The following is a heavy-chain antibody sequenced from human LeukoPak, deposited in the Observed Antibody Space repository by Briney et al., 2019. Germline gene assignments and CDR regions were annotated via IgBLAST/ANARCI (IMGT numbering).Heavy chain of an antibody. D-gene: IGHD6-19*01. Sequence: GGSLRLSCATSGFTFSTYEMNWVRQAPGKGLEWVSYISSSSTIYYADSVKGRFTISRDNAKNSLYLQMNSLRAEGTAVYYCAREYRSGWFRGSLDYWGQGTLVTVSS. CDR2: ISSSSTI. CDR1: GFTFSTYE. V-gene: IGHV3-48*03. CDR3: AREYRSGWFRGSLDY. J-gene: IGHJ4*02.